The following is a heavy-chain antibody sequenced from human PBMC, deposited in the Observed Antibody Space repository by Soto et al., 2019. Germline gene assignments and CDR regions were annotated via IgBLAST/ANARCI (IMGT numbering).Heavy chain of an antibody. V-gene: IGHV1-18*01. J-gene: IGHJ5*02. CDR2: VAGDNGHR. D-gene: IGHD2-15*01. CDR3: ARDLGYCRGGPCYREWFDP. CDR1: GYTFTTHG. Sequence: QVQLVQSGAEVKKPGASVKVSCKASGYTFTTHGISWVRQAPGQGLEWMGWVAGDNGHRNYAQSLQGRVTMTTDTSTNTAYMELRRLRSDATAVYYCARDLGYCRGGPCYREWFDPWGQGTLVTVSS.